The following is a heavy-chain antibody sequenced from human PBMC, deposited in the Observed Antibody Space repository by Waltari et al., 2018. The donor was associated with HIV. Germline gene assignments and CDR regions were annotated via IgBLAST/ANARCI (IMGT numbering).Heavy chain of an antibody. D-gene: IGHD3-10*01. CDR2: ISAYTGYT. J-gene: IGHJ5*02. CDR3: ARVPVGVRGDAPNWFDP. V-gene: IGHV1-18*01. Sequence: QVQLVQSGAEVKKPADSVKVTCKASGYTFTRYGISWVRQAPGQGLEWMGWISAYTGYTNYAQKLQGRVTMTTDTSTTTAYMEPRSLRSDDTAVYYCARVPVGVRGDAPNWFDPWGQGTLVTVSS. CDR1: GYTFTRYG.